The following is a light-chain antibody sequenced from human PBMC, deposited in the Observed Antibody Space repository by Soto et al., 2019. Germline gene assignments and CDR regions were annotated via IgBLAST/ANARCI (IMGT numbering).Light chain of an antibody. V-gene: IGKV3-11*01. Sequence: RVMTQSPVTLSASPGERATLSCRASQSVGSDLAWYQQKPGQAPRLLIYEASNSATGIPARFSGSGTGADFTLTISSLEPEDFALYYCQQHINWPLTFGGGTKVDIK. J-gene: IGKJ4*01. CDR1: QSVGSD. CDR2: EAS. CDR3: QQHINWPLT.